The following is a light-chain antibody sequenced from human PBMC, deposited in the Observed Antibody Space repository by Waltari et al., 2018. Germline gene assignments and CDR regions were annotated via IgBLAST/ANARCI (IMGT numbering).Light chain of an antibody. V-gene: IGLV3-21*02. CDR3: QIWDTFTDQVV. CDR1: ILGSKT. Sequence: SYVLTQPPSVSVAPGQTAKISCAGGILGSKTVHWYQHKSGQAPVMVVYDDSGRPSGVPERFSGSNSGDAATLTISRVEAGDEAAYYCQIWDTFTDQVVFGGGTKLTVL. J-gene: IGLJ2*01. CDR2: DDS.